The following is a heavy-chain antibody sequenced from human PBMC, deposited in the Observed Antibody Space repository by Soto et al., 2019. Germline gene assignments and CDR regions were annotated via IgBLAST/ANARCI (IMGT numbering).Heavy chain of an antibody. Sequence: GGSLRLSCAASGFTVSSKYMNWVRQAPGKGLEWVSIIWSAGLTYYADSVRGRFTISRDISKNILFLQMNNLRAEDSAIYYCARELPPDLWGQGTLVTVS. CDR1: GFTVSSKY. CDR2: IWSAGLT. D-gene: IGHD2-15*01. V-gene: IGHV3-53*01. J-gene: IGHJ5*02. CDR3: ARELPPDL.